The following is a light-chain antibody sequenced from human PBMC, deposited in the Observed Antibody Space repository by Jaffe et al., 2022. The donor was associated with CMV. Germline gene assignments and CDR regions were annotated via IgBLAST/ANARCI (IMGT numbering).Light chain of an antibody. CDR3: QQYGRSPCT. J-gene: IGKJ2*02. CDR2: GGS. Sequence: EIVLTQSPGTLSLSPGERATLSCRANQSVRNSLLAWYQQRPGQAPRLIMYGGSSRASGVPDRFSGSGSETDFTLTISRLEPEDFAVYYCQQYGRSPCTFGQGTKLEIK. CDR1: QSVRNSL. V-gene: IGKV3-20*01.